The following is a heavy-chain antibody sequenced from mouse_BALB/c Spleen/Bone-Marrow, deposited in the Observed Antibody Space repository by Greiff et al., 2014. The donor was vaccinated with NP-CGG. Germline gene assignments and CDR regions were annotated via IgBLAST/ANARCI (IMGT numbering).Heavy chain of an antibody. CDR2: IDPSANYT. CDR3: TNLGTY. J-gene: IGHJ3*01. V-gene: IGHV1S127*01. CDR1: AYTFTSYW. Sequence: SGAELVKPGASVKMSCKASAYTFTSYWMHWVKQRPGQGLEWIGAIDPSANYTHYNQEFKGKATLTVDTSSSTAYMQLSSLTSEDSAVYYCTNLGTYWGQGTLVTVSA. D-gene: IGHD2-14*01.